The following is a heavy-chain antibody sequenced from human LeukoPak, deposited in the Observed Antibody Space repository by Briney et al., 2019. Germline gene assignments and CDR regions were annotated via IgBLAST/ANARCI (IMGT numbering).Heavy chain of an antibody. CDR3: ARHGGSGRQLWLQD. CDR2: IYYSGST. V-gene: IGHV4-59*08. D-gene: IGHD5-18*01. Sequence: SETLSHTCTVSGASISTYYWSWIRQPPGKGLEWIGYIYYSGSTNYNPSLKSRVTISVDTSKNQFSLKLSSVTAADTAVYYCARHGGSGRQLWLQDWGQGTLVTVSS. J-gene: IGHJ4*02. CDR1: GASISTYY.